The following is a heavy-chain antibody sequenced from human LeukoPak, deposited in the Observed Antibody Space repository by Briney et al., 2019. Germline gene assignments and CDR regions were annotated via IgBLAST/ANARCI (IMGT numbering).Heavy chain of an antibody. CDR1: GFTFSSYW. D-gene: IGHD3-9*01. CDR2: INSDGSST. Sequence: QPGGSLTLSCAASGFTFSSYWLHWVRRAPGKGLVWVSRINSDGSSTSYADSVKGRFTISRDNSQNTLYLQMNSLRAEDTAVYYCAKPPRSTGPFAYWGQGTLVTVSS. CDR3: AKPPRSTGPFAY. J-gene: IGHJ4*02. V-gene: IGHV3-74*01.